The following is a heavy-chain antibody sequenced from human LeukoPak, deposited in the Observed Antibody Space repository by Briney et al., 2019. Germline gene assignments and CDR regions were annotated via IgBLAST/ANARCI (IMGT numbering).Heavy chain of an antibody. V-gene: IGHV3-33*01. CDR2: IWYDGSNK. J-gene: IGHJ4*02. CDR3: ARDIGYSGYDVFDY. Sequence: PGRSLRLSCAASGFTFSGYGMHWVRQAPGKGLEWVAVIWYDGSNKDYADSVKGRFTISRDNSKSTLYLQMNSLRVEDTAVYYCARDIGYSGYDVFDYWGQGTLVTVSS. CDR1: GFTFSGYG. D-gene: IGHD5-12*01.